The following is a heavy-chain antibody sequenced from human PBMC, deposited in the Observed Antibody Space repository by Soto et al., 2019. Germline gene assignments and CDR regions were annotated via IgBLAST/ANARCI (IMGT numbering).Heavy chain of an antibody. CDR1: GFTFSSYS. CDR2: ISSSSSYI. J-gene: IGHJ4*02. D-gene: IGHD6-19*01. CDR3: ASQYIAVAGVSKKDY. Sequence: EVQLVESGGGLVKPGGSLRLSCAASGFTFSSYSMNWVRQAPGKGLEWVSSISSSSSYIYYADSVKGRFTISRDNAKNSLYLQMYSLRAEDTAVYYCASQYIAVAGVSKKDYWGQGTLVTVSS. V-gene: IGHV3-21*01.